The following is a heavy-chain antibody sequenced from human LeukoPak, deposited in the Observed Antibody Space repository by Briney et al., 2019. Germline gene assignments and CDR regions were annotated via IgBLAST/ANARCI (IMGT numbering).Heavy chain of an antibody. V-gene: IGHV4-59*01. J-gene: IGHJ4*02. CDR1: GGSISSYY. CDR3: ARGAEGDFPDY. D-gene: IGHD2-21*02. CDR2: IYYSGST. Sequence: SETLSLTCTVSGGSISSYYWSWIRQPPGQGLEWIGYIYYSGSTNYNPSLKSRVTISVDTSKNQFSLKLSSVTAADTAVYYCARGAEGDFPDYWGEGTLVTVSS.